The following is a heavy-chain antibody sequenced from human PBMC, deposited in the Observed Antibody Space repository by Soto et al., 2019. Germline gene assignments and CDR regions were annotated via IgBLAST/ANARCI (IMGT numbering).Heavy chain of an antibody. Sequence: PGGSLRLSCAASGFTFSSYAMSWVRQAPGKGLEWVSAISGSGGSTYYADSVKGRFTISRDNSKNTLYLQMNSLRAEDTAVYYCAKAKAYCSSTSCSNWFDPWGQGTLVTVSS. D-gene: IGHD2-2*01. V-gene: IGHV3-23*01. CDR1: GFTFSSYA. J-gene: IGHJ5*02. CDR3: AKAKAYCSSTSCSNWFDP. CDR2: ISGSGGST.